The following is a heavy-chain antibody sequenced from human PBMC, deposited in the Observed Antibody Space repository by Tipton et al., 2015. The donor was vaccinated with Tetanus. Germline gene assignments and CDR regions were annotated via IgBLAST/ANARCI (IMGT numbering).Heavy chain of an antibody. D-gene: IGHD3-3*01. J-gene: IGHJ4*02. CDR1: GYSFTSYS. V-gene: IGHV4-59*01. CDR2: IYYSGST. CDR3: AREESFWSGFLN. Sequence: QVQLVQSGAEVKKPGESLKISCKGSGYSFTSYSIGWVRQMPGKGLEWIGYIYYSGSTNYNPSLKSRVTISVDTSKNQFSLKLSSVTAADTAVYYCAREESFWSGFLNWGQGALVTVSS.